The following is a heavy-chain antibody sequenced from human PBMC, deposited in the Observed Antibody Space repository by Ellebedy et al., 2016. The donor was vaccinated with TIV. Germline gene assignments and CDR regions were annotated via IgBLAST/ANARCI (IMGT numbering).Heavy chain of an antibody. Sequence: PGGSLRLSCEASGFTFNDYWMHWVRQAPGKGLVWVSRINSDGTYTSNADSVKGRFSISRDNAKNTLFLQMDSLRVEDQALYYCVRDARTHGFDVWGQGTAVTVSS. CDR2: INSDGTYT. CDR1: GFTFNDYW. V-gene: IGHV3-74*01. CDR3: VRDARTHGFDV. J-gene: IGHJ3*01.